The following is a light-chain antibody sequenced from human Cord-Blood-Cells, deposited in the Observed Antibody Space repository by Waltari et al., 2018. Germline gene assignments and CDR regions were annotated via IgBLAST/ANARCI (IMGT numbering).Light chain of an antibody. CDR2: DVS. CDR1: SRDVGGYNY. CDR3: SSYPSSSTVV. Sequence: QSALTQPASVSGSPGQAITISGTGTSRDVGGYNYVSWYQQHPGKAPKLMIYDVSNRPSGVSNRFSGSKSGNTASLTISGLQAEDEADYYCSSYPSSSTVVFGGGTKLTVL. J-gene: IGLJ2*01. V-gene: IGLV2-14*01.